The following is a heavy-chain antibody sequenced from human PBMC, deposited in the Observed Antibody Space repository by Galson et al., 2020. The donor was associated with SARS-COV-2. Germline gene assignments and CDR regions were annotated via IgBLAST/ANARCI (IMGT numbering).Heavy chain of an antibody. V-gene: IGHV3-30*04. D-gene: IGHD6-19*01. J-gene: IGHJ4*02. CDR1: GFSFGTYA. Sequence: GGSLRLSCAASGFSFGTYAMHWVRQAPGKGLEWVAVISYDGSNKYYADSVKGRFTISRDNSKNTLYLQMNSLRAEDTAVYYCARETYSSGLFDYWGQGTLVTVSS. CDR2: ISYDGSNK. CDR3: ARETYSSGLFDY.